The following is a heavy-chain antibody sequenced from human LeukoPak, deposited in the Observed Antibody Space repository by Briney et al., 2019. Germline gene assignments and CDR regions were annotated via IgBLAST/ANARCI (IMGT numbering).Heavy chain of an antibody. D-gene: IGHD4-17*01. J-gene: IGHJ4*02. Sequence: PGGSLRLSCAASGFTFSSYSMNWVRQAPGKGLEWVSYISSSSSTIYYADSVKGRFTISRDNAKNSLYLQMNSLRAEDTAVYYCARGPTTSNGDLFDYWGQGTLVTVSS. CDR1: GFTFSSYS. V-gene: IGHV3-48*04. CDR2: ISSSSSTI. CDR3: ARGPTTSNGDLFDY.